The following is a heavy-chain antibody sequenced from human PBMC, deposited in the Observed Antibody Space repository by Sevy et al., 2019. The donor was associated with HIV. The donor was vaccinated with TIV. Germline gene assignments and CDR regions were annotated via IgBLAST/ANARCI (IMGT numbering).Heavy chain of an antibody. CDR2: VYYSGST. J-gene: IGHJ4*01. CDR3: VRNSTGHSFDY. D-gene: IGHD3-22*01. CDR1: GGSMSGSHYY. V-gene: IGHV4-39*01. Sequence: SETLSLTCTVSGGSMSGSHYYWGWIRRPPGKGLEWIGSVYYSGSTHYNPSLKSRVTISVDTSKSLLSLELTSVIATDTAVYYCVRNSTGHSFDYWGHGTLVTVSS.